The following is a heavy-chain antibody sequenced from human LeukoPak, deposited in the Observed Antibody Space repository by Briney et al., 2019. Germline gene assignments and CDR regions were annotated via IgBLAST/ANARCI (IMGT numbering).Heavy chain of an antibody. V-gene: IGHV3-23*01. J-gene: IGHJ1*01. Sequence: GGSLRLSCAASGFTFSSYAMSWVRQAPGKGLEWVSTISGSGAYTYYADSVKGRFTISRDNSKNSLYLQMNSLRAEDTAVYYCAKYFASGSYYKLPHWGQGTLVTVSS. CDR3: AKYFASGSYYKLPH. CDR2: ISGSGAYT. D-gene: IGHD3-10*01. CDR1: GFTFSSYA.